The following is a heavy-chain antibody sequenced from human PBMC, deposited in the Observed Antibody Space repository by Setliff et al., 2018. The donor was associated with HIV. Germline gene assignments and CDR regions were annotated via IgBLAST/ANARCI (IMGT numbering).Heavy chain of an antibody. CDR2: IYTSGST. Sequence: PSETLSLTCTVSGGSISSYYWSWIRQPPGKGLEWTGYIYTSGSTNYNPSLKSRVTISVDTSKNQSSLKLSSVTAADTAVYYCARGDTYYHDRSGYVKSALDAFDIWGRGTMVTVSS. D-gene: IGHD3-22*01. J-gene: IGHJ3*02. CDR1: GGSISSYY. CDR3: ARGDTYYHDRSGYVKSALDAFDI. V-gene: IGHV4-4*08.